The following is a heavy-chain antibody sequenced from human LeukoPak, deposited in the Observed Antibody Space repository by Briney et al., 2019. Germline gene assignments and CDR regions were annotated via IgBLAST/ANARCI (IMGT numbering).Heavy chain of an antibody. V-gene: IGHV4-59*01. CDR3: ARGGGYSSGWYKYYFDY. CDR2: IYYSGST. J-gene: IGHJ4*02. D-gene: IGHD6-19*01. Sequence: SETLSLTCTVSGGSISSYYWSWIRQPPGKGLEWIGYIYYSGSTNYNPSLKSRVTISVDTSKNQFSLKLSSVTAADTAVYYCARGGGYSSGWYKYYFDYWGQGTLVTVSS. CDR1: GGSISSYY.